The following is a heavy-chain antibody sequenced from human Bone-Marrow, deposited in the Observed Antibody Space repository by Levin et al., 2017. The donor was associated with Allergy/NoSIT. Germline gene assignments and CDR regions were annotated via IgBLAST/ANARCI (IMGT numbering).Heavy chain of an antibody. D-gene: IGHD1-20*01. CDR2: ISGRGDST. Sequence: GGSLRLSCAASGFTFTNYAMSWVRQTPGKGLEWVSTISGRGDSTYYADSVKGRFTISRDNSKNTLSLQMNSLRAEDTAVYYCGKSRITGIDFDYWGQGTLVTVSS. CDR1: GFTFTNYA. CDR3: GKSRITGIDFDY. V-gene: IGHV3-23*01. J-gene: IGHJ4*02.